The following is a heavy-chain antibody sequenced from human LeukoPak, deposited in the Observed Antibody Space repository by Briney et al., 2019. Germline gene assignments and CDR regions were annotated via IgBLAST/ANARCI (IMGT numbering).Heavy chain of an antibody. D-gene: IGHD5-12*01. V-gene: IGHV3-30*02. CDR1: GFTFSSYG. CDR3: ARDRLRYFDY. CDR2: IRYDGSNK. J-gene: IGHJ4*02. Sequence: GGSLRLSCAASGFTFSSYGMHWVRQAPGKGLEWVAFIRYDGSNKYYADSVKGRFTISRDNSKNTLYLQMNSLRADDTAVYYCARDRLRYFDYWGQGTLVTVSS.